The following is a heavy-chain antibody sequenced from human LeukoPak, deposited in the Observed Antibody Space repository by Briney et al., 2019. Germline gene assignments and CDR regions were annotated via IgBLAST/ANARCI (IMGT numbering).Heavy chain of an antibody. CDR3: ARHYGP. V-gene: IGHV4-39*01. D-gene: IGHD3-10*01. J-gene: IGHJ4*02. CDR2: IYYSGST. CDR1: GGYISSSNW. Sequence: SETLSLTCAVSGGYISSSNWWSWVRQPPGQGLEWIGSIYYSGSTYYNPSLKSRVTISVDTSKNQFSLKLNSVTATDTAVYYCARHYGPWGQGTLVTVSS.